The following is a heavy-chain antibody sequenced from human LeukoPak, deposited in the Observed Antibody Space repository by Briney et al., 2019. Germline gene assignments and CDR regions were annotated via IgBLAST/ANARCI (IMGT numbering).Heavy chain of an antibody. CDR1: GGSFSGYY. J-gene: IGHJ4*02. V-gene: IGHV4-34*01. D-gene: IGHD2-21*02. Sequence: KSSETLSLTCAVYGGSFSGYYWSWIRQPPGKGLEWIGEINHSGSTNYNPSLKSRVTISVDTSKNQFSLKLSSVTAADTAVYYCARDGQYCGGDCYGQSYDYWGQGTLVTVSS. CDR3: ARDGQYCGGDCYGQSYDY. CDR2: INHSGST.